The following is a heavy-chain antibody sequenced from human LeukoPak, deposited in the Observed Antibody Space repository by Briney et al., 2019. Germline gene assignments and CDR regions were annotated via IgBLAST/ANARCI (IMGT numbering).Heavy chain of an antibody. CDR3: ARDTVGVTDY. D-gene: IGHD1-26*01. J-gene: IGHJ4*02. CDR2: IKPGGSEK. CDR1: RFTFSSSW. V-gene: IGHV3-7*01. Sequence: GGSLRLSCAASRFTFSSSWMSWVRQAPGKGLEWVANIKPGGSEKYYVDSVKGRSTISRDNAKNSLYLQMNSLRAEDTALYYCARDTVGVTDYWGQGTLVTVSS.